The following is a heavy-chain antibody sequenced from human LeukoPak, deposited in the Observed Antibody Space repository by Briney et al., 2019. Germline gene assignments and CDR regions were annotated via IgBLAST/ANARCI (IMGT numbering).Heavy chain of an antibody. CDR2: ISGSGGST. CDR3: PNLRAPQAGVY. D-gene: IGHD2-8*01. Sequence: QSGGSLRLSCAASGLTLSSYAVSWVRQAPGKGLEWVSAISGSGGSTYYADSVKGRFTISRDISKNTLYLQMNSLRAEDTAVYYWPNLRAPQAGVYWGQGTLVTVSS. V-gene: IGHV3-23*01. J-gene: IGHJ4*02. CDR1: GLTLSSYA.